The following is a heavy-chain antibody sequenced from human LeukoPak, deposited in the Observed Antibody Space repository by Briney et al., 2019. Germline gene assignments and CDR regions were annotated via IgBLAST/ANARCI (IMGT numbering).Heavy chain of an antibody. Sequence: GRSLRLSCAASGFTFSSYGMHWVRQAPGKGLEWVAVISYDGSNKYYADSVKGRFTISRDNSRNTLYLQMNSLRAEDTAVYYCYVSGSGDYWGQGTLVTVSS. CDR1: GFTFSSYG. V-gene: IGHV3-30*03. CDR2: ISYDGSNK. J-gene: IGHJ4*02. D-gene: IGHD3-10*01. CDR3: YVSGSGDY.